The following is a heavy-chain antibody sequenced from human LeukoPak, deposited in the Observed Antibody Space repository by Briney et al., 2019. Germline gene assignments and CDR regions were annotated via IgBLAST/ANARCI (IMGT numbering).Heavy chain of an antibody. J-gene: IGHJ3*02. CDR3: ARANIVLMVCARRGAFDI. CDR2: INHSGST. Sequence: SETLSLTCAVYGESFSGYYWSWIRQPPGKGLEWIGEINHSGSTNYNPSLKSRVTISVDTSKNQFSLKLSSVIAADTTVYYCARANIVLMVCARRGAFDIWGQGTMVTVSS. D-gene: IGHD2-8*01. CDR1: GESFSGYY. V-gene: IGHV4-34*01.